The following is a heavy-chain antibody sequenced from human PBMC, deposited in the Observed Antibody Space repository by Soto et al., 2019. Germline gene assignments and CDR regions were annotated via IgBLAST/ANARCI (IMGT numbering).Heavy chain of an antibody. CDR3: AKILSTVTTYYYGMDV. CDR1: GFSFSTYP. V-gene: IGHV3-23*01. CDR2: ISGSGGDT. D-gene: IGHD4-17*01. Sequence: GSLRLSCAASGFSFSTYPMTWVRQAPGKRLEGVSSISGSGGDTYYIDSVKGRFTISRDNSKNTVYLQMNSLRAEDTAVYYCAKILSTVTTYYYGMDVWGQGTTVTVSS. J-gene: IGHJ6*02.